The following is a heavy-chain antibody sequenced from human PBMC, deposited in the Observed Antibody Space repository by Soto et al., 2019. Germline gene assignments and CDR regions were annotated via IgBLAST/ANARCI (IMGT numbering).Heavy chain of an antibody. V-gene: IGHV1-69*01. CDR1: GGTFSSYA. CDR2: IIPIFGTA. Sequence: QVQLVQSGAEVKKPGSSVKVSCKASGGTFSSYAISWVRQAPGQGLEWMGGIIPIFGTANYAQKFQGRVTLTADESTSPAYMALSSLRSEDAAVYYCARVEYYYDSSGDHRAFAIWGQGTMVTVSA. D-gene: IGHD3-22*01. J-gene: IGHJ3*02. CDR3: ARVEYYYDSSGDHRAFAI.